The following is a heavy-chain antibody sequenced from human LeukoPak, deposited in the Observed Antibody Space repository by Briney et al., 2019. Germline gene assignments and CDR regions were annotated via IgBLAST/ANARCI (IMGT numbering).Heavy chain of an antibody. Sequence: GRSLRLSCAASGFTFSSYTMHWVRQAPGKGLEWVAAITDDGSDAYYSDSAKGRLTISRDNSNNTLFLQMNSLRAEDTALYFCAKQSNNHYSHKASDYWGQGTLVTVSS. D-gene: IGHD1-14*01. J-gene: IGHJ4*02. V-gene: IGHV3-30-3*01. CDR2: ITDDGSDA. CDR3: AKQSNNHYSHKASDY. CDR1: GFTFSSYT.